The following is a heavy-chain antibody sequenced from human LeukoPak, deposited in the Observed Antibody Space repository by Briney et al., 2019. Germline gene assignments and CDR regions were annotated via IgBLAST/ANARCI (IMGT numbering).Heavy chain of an antibody. V-gene: IGHV2-5*02. J-gene: IGHJ3*02. D-gene: IGHD5-12*01. Sequence: SGPTLLKPTQTLTLTCTFSGFSLRTSGVGVGWIRQPPGKALEWLSLIYWDDDKRYSPSLKSRLTITKDTSKNQVVLTMTNMDPVDTATYYCAHFSLIVATIPGAFDIWGQGTMVTVSS. CDR1: GFSLRTSGVG. CDR3: AHFSLIVATIPGAFDI. CDR2: IYWDDDK.